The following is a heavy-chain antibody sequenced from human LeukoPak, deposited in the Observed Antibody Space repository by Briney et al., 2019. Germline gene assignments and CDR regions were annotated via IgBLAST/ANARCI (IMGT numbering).Heavy chain of an antibody. CDR3: ARGLTYYDILTGSHYYYYMDV. J-gene: IGHJ6*03. CDR1: GYTFTSYD. Sequence: ASVKVSCKASGYTFTSYDINWVRQATGQGLEWMGWMNPNSGNTGCAQKFQGRVTITRNTSISTAYMELNSLRSEDTAVYYCARGLTYYDILTGSHYYYYMDVWGKGTTVTVSS. V-gene: IGHV1-8*03. CDR2: MNPNSGNT. D-gene: IGHD3-9*01.